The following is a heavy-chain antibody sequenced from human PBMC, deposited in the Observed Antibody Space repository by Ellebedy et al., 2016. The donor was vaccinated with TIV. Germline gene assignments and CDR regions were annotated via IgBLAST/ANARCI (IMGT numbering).Heavy chain of an antibody. CDR1: GGSISSSSYN. CDR2: IYYGGNT. D-gene: IGHD6-19*01. J-gene: IGHJ4*02. V-gene: IGHV4-39*07. CDR3: ARAEGIAVAGAG. Sequence: SETLSLXXTVSGGSISSSSYNWGWIRQPSGKGLEWFGNIYYGGNTYYNPSIKSRVTISVDTSRNQFSLKLSSVTAADTAVYYCARAEGIAVAGAGWGQGTLVTVSS.